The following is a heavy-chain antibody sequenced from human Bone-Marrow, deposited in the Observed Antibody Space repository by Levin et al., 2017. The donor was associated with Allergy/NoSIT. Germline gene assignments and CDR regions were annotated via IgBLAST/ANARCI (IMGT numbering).Heavy chain of an antibody. V-gene: IGHV1-69*02. CDR3: AILSGVRALHYSAGGV. CDR1: GGNLRNHT. Sequence: SVKVSCKASGGNLRNHTINWVRQAPGQGLEWMGRISPKLGIINYVQKLEGRVTLTADKSTGTAYMKLSGLTSEDTAVYFCAILSGVRALHYSAGGVWGQGTTVTVSS. J-gene: IGHJ6*02. CDR2: ISPKLGII. D-gene: IGHD2-15*01.